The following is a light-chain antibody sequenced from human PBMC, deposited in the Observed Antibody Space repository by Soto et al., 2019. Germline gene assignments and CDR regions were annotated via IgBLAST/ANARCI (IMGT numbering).Light chain of an antibody. Sequence: DIQMTQSPSSLSASVGDRVTITCRASQGIRDALGWYQQKPGKAPKRLIYAASGLQSGVPSRFSGSGYGKKFTLTISSLQPEDFASYYCLQHISYHQTFGHGTKVEIK. CDR3: LQHISYHQT. J-gene: IGKJ1*01. CDR1: QGIRDA. CDR2: AAS. V-gene: IGKV1-17*01.